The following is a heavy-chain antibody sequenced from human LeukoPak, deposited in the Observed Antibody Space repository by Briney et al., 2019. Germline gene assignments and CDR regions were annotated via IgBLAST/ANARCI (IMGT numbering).Heavy chain of an antibody. V-gene: IGHV1-2*02. Sequence: ASVKVSCKASGYTFTGYYMHWVRQAPGQGLEWMGWINPNSGGTNYAQKFQGRVTMTRDTSISTAYMELSRLRSDDTAVYYCARGGRCLPQATAVFDYWGQGTLVTVSS. CDR2: INPNSGGT. CDR3: ARGGRCLPQATAVFDY. D-gene: IGHD5-24*01. J-gene: IGHJ4*02. CDR1: GYTFTGYY.